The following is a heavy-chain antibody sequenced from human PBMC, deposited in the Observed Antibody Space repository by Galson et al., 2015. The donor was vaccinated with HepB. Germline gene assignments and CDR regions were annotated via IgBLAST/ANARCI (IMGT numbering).Heavy chain of an antibody. V-gene: IGHV7-4-1*02. J-gene: IGHJ4*02. Sequence: SVKVSCKASGYTFTSYGISWVRQAPGQGLEWMGWINTNTGNPTYAQGFTGRFVFSLDTSVSTAYPQISSLKAEDTAVYYCARDRGGLATVNYFDYWGQGTLVTVSS. D-gene: IGHD4-17*01. CDR1: GYTFTSYG. CDR2: INTNTGNP. CDR3: ARDRGGLATVNYFDY.